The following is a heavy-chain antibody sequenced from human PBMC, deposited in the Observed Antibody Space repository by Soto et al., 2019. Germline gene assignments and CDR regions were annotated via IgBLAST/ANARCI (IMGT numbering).Heavy chain of an antibody. CDR1: GYSISSGYY. CDR3: AREGGSDTAMCIGYFDY. V-gene: IGHV4-38-2*02. CDR2: IYHSGST. D-gene: IGHD5-18*01. J-gene: IGHJ4*01. Sequence: SETLSLTCAVSGYSISSGYYWGWIRQPPGKGLEWIGSIYHSGSTYYNPSLKSRVTISVDTSKNQLSLKLSSVTAADTAAYYCAREGGSDTAMCIGYFDYWGQGTMVTVSS.